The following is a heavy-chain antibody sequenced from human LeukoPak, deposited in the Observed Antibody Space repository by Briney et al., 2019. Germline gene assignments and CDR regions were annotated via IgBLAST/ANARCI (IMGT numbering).Heavy chain of an antibody. CDR3: AREPAGYDFWSGHNWFDP. V-gene: IGHV1-69*04. CDR2: IIPILGVA. CDR1: GGTFSSYV. J-gene: IGHJ5*02. Sequence: GASVKVSCKASGGTFSSYVISWVGQAPGQGLEWMGRIIPILGVANYAQKFQGRVTITADKSTSTAYMELSSLRSEDTAVYYCAREPAGYDFWSGHNWFDPWGQGTLVTVSS. D-gene: IGHD3-3*01.